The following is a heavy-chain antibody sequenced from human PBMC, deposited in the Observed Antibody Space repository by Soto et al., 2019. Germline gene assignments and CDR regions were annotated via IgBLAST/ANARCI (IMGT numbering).Heavy chain of an antibody. D-gene: IGHD3-22*01. V-gene: IGHV1-18*01. J-gene: IGHJ4*01. Sequence: ASVKVSCKASGFTFTSYGITWVRQAPGQGLERLGWISAYNGNTNYAQKLQGRVTMTTDTSTSTAYMELRSLRSDDTAVYYCARDPSYYYDSSEPDRAQHDYWGQGTPVTGSS. CDR3: ARDPSYYYDSSEPDRAQHDY. CDR2: ISAYNGNT. CDR1: GFTFTSYG.